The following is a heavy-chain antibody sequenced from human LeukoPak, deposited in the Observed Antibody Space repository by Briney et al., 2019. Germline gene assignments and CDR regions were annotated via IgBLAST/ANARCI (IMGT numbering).Heavy chain of an antibody. V-gene: IGHV3-30*02. D-gene: IGHD4-17*01. Sequence: PGGSLRLSCTASGFTFNHFGMHWVRQAPGKGLEWVAFIENDGSIKNVDSVKGRFTISRDNSKNTLFMQMNSLRPEDTAIYYCAKDRGDYGDYVDYWGQGTLVTVSS. CDR2: IENDGSIK. J-gene: IGHJ4*02. CDR3: AKDRGDYGDYVDY. CDR1: GFTFNHFG.